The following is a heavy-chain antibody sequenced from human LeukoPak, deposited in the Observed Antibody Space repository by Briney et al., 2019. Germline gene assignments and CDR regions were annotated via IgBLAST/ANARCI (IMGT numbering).Heavy chain of an antibody. V-gene: IGHV4-31*03. D-gene: IGHD6-19*01. CDR2: IYYSGYT. J-gene: IGHJ4*02. Sequence: SETLSLTCTVSGGSISSGAYYWSWIRQHPGKGLEWIGYIYYSGYTYHSPSLKSRVTISVDTSKNQFSLKLISMTAADTAVYYCATLKVPGGFDYWGQGTVVTVSS. CDR1: GGSISSGAYY. CDR3: ATLKVPGGFDY.